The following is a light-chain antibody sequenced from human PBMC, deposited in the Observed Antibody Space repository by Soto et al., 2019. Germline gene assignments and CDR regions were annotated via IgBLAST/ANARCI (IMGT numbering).Light chain of an antibody. CDR1: QSISSW. CDR2: AAS. CDR3: QQVYVYPST. Sequence: DIQMTQSPSTLSASVGDRVTITCRASQSISSWLAWYQQKPGKAPELLIYAASTLQSGVPSRFSGGGSGTDFTLTISSLQPEDFATYYCQQVYVYPSTFGGGTKVDI. J-gene: IGKJ4*01. V-gene: IGKV1-5*01.